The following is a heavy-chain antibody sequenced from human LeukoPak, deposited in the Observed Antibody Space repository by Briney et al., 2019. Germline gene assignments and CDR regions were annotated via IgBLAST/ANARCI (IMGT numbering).Heavy chain of an antibody. J-gene: IGHJ6*03. CDR1: GFTFSSYA. Sequence: GGSLRLSCAASGFTFSSYAMSWLRQAPGKGLEWVSGISGSGGSTYYADSVKGRYTISRDNSRNTLYLQMNSLRAEDTAVYYCAKFPSYQYYYYYMNVWGKGTTVTVSS. V-gene: IGHV3-23*01. CDR3: AKFPSYQYYYYYMNV. CDR2: ISGSGGST.